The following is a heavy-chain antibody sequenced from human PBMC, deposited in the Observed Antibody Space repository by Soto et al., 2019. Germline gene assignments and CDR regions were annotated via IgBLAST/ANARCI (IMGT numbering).Heavy chain of an antibody. CDR1: GGSVNSGYY. CDR3: ARDRLGSPNPGA. Sequence: SETLSLTCPVSGGSVNSGYYWNWIQQSPGKGLEWIGYIYHTGTTNYNPSLKSRVSILVETPKNQFSLKLTSVTAADTAVYFCARDRLGSPNPGAWGQGSLVNVSS. J-gene: IGHJ5*02. CDR2: IYHTGTT. D-gene: IGHD7-27*01. V-gene: IGHV4-61*01.